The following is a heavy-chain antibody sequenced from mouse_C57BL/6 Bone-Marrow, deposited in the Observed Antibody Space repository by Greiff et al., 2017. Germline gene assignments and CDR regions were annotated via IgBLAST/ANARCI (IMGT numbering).Heavy chain of an antibody. V-gene: IGHV1-42*01. CDR2: INPSTGGT. Sequence: VQLKQSGPELVKPGASVKISCKASGYSFTGYYMNWVKQSPEKSLEWIGEINPSTGGTTYNQKFKAKATLTVDKSSSTAYMQLKSLTSEDSAVYYCARRGNCGHWYFDVWGTGTTVTVSS. J-gene: IGHJ1*03. CDR3: ARRGNCGHWYFDV. D-gene: IGHD2-1*01. CDR1: GYSFTGYY.